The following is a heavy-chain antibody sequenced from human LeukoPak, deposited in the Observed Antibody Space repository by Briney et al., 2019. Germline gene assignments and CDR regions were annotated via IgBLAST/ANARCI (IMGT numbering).Heavy chain of an antibody. J-gene: IGHJ4*02. CDR2: IIPILGIA. V-gene: IGHV1-69*04. CDR1: GGTFSSYA. CDR3: ARDGPHYDFPSRPFDY. D-gene: IGHD3-3*01. Sequence: ASVKVSCKASGGTFSSYAISWVRQAPGQGPEWMGRIIPILGIANYAQKFQGRVTITADKSTSTAYMELSSLRSDDTAVYYCARDGPHYDFPSRPFDYWGQGTLVTVSS.